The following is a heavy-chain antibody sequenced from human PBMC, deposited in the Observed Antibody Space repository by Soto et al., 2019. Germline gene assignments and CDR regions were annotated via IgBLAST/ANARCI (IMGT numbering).Heavy chain of an antibody. CDR3: ARFVRHQLPTVDF. CDR1: GYTFSSYD. J-gene: IGHJ4*02. CDR2: MNPESGNT. D-gene: IGHD2-2*01. V-gene: IGHV1-8*01. Sequence: QVQLVQSGAEVKKPGASVRVSCKASGYTFSSYDINWVRQAPGQGLEWMGWMNPESGNTGYAQNFQGRVTLTTNTAINTAYMDLSSLRSEDTAVYYCARFVRHQLPTVDFWGQGTLLTVSS.